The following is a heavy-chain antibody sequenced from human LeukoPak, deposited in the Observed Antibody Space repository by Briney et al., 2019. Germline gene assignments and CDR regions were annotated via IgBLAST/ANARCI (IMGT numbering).Heavy chain of an antibody. V-gene: IGHV3-7*01. CDR2: IKQDGSEK. CDR1: GFTFSSYW. CDR3: ARAPGEGWFDP. Sequence: GGSLRLSCAASGFTFSSYWMSWVRQAPGKGLEWVASIKQDGSEKYYVDSVKSRFTISRDNAKNSLYLQMNSLRAEDTALYYCARAPGEGWFDPWSQGTLVTVSS. D-gene: IGHD4-17*01. J-gene: IGHJ5*02.